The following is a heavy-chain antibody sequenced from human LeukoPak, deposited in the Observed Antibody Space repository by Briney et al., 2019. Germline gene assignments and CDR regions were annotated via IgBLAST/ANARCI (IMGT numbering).Heavy chain of an antibody. CDR3: AASSHSGSYRAY. D-gene: IGHD3-10*01. J-gene: IGHJ4*02. Sequence: PSETLSLTCTVSGGSISSYYWSWIRQPPGKGLEWIGYSHDSGESNYNPSLQSRVIISRDASKNQFSLNLMSVTAADTAVYYCAASSHSGSYRAYWGQGTPVTVSS. V-gene: IGHV4-59*08. CDR1: GGSISSYY. CDR2: SHDSGES.